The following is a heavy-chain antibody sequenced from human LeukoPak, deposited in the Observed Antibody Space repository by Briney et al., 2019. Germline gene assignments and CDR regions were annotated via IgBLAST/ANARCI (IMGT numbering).Heavy chain of an antibody. D-gene: IGHD3-10*01. CDR1: GYTFTGYY. J-gene: IGHJ4*02. Sequence: ASVKVSCKASGYTFTGYYMHWVRQAPGQGLEWMGWINPNSGGTNYAQKFQGRVTMTRDTSISTAYMELSRLRSDDTAVYYCARDPNYYGSGSWFDYWGQGTLVTVSS. CDR3: ARDPNYYGSGSWFDY. CDR2: INPNSGGT. V-gene: IGHV1-2*02.